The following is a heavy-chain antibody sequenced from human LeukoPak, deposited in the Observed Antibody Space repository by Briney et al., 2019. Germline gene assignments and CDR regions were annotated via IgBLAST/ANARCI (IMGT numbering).Heavy chain of an antibody. V-gene: IGHV3-23*01. CDR3: AKVAYQPPTSGRQYYFDY. CDR2: ISGSGGST. D-gene: IGHD2-2*01. J-gene: IGHJ4*02. CDR1: GFTFSSYA. Sequence: GGSLRLSCAASGFTFSSYAMSWVRQAPGKGLEWVSAISGSGGSTYYADSVKGRFTISRDNSKNTLYLQMNSLRAEDTAVYYCAKVAYQPPTSGRQYYFDYWGQGTLVTVSS.